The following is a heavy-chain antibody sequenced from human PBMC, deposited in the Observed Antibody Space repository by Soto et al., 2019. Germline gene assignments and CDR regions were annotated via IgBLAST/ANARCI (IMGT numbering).Heavy chain of an antibody. D-gene: IGHD5-18*01. CDR3: ARDIQSVGPRANDAFDV. J-gene: IGHJ3*01. V-gene: IGHV1-3*01. CDR1: GFTFSDNL. Sequence: QVQLVQSGAELKKPGASVNISCTASGFTFSDNLINWVRQVPGQGLEWMGWLNPDTGNTRYSETFQVRGTISRHPSASIAYLELSGLENEDTALYFCARDIQSVGPRANDAFDVWGQGTMITVSS. CDR2: LNPDTGNT.